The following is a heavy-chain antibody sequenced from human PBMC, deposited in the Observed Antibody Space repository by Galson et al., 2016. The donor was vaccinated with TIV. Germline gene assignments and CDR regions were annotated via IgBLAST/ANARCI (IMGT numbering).Heavy chain of an antibody. CDR3: VARPSDFGVTSSVNWFDP. V-gene: IGHV1-69*05. D-gene: IGHD3-3*01. J-gene: IGHJ5*02. Sequence: SVKVSCKASGGAFRNYAINWVRQTPGQGLEWMGGVIPIFRTVKYAQKFQGRVSVTTDESTRTAYMELTSLRFEDPAVYYCVARPSDFGVTSSVNWFDPWGQGTLVTVSS. CDR1: GGAFRNYA. CDR2: VIPIFRTV.